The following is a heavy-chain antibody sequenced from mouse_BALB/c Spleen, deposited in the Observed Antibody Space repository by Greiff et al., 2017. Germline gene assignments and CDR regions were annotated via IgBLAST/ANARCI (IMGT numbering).Heavy chain of an antibody. J-gene: IGHJ1*01. CDR1: GFTFSSYT. Sequence: DVMLVESGGGLVKPGGSLKLSCAASGFTFSSYTMSWVRQTPEKRLEWVATISSGGSYTYYPDSLKGRFTISRDNAKNTLYLQMSSLKSEDTAMYYCTRIYDGYYWYFDVWGAGTTVTVSS. CDR3: TRIYDGYYWYFDV. CDR2: ISSGGSYT. D-gene: IGHD2-3*01. V-gene: IGHV5-6-4*01.